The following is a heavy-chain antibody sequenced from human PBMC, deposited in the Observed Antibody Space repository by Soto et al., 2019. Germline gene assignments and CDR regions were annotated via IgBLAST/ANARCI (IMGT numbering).Heavy chain of an antibody. V-gene: IGHV3-30*18. J-gene: IGHJ6*02. CDR2: ISYDGTNK. CDR3: AKDQHDVFSDGMDV. CDR1: RFTFGDYG. Sequence: QVQLVESGGGVVQPGRSLRLSCEASRFTFGDYGMHWVRQAPGKGLEWVALISYDGTNKYYADSVMGRFTISRDNSKNTLYLEMNSLRAEDTALYYCAKDQHDVFSDGMDVWGQGTTVTVSS. D-gene: IGHD3-9*01.